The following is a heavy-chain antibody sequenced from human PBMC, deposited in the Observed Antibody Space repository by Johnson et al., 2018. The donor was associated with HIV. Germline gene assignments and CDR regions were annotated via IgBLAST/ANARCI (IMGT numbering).Heavy chain of an antibody. CDR1: GFTFSSYW. V-gene: IGHV3-7*01. CDR3: ASGDDDGF. J-gene: IGHJ4*03. Sequence: VQLVESGGGLVQPGGSLRLSCAASGFTFSSYWMSWVRQALGKGLEWVANIKQDGSEKYYVDSVKGRFTISRDNSKNTLYLQMNSLRAEDTAVYYCASGDDDGFWGRGTLVTVSS. D-gene: IGHD5-12*01. CDR2: IKQDGSEK.